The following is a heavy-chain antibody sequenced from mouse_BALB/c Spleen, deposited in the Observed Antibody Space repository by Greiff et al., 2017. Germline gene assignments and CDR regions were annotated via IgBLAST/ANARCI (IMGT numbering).Heavy chain of an antibody. V-gene: IGHV1-7*01. CDR3: ARGGTSDY. D-gene: IGHD3-3*01. CDR1: GYTFTSYW. J-gene: IGHJ2*01. CDR2: INPSTGYT. Sequence: QVQLQQSGAELAKPGASVKMSCKASGYTFTSYWMHWVKQRPGQGLEWIGYINPSTGYTEYNQKFKDKATLTADKSSSTAYMQLSSLTSEDSAVYYCARGGTSDYWGQGTTLTVSS.